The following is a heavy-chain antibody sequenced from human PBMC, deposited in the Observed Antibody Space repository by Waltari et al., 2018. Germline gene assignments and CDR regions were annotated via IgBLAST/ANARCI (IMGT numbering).Heavy chain of an antibody. D-gene: IGHD6-19*01. Sequence: QVQLQESGPGLVKPSETLSLTCTVSGGSISSYYWSWIRQPPGKGLEWIGYIYYSGSTNYNPSLKSRVTISVDTSKNQFSLKLSSVTAADTAVYYCARSPGIAVAGFYYYYGMDVWGQGTTVTVSS. J-gene: IGHJ6*02. CDR3: ARSPGIAVAGFYYYYGMDV. V-gene: IGHV4-59*01. CDR1: GGSISSYY. CDR2: IYYSGST.